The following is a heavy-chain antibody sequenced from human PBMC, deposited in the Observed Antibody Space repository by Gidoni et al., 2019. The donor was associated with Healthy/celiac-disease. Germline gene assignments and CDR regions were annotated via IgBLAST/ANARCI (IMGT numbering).Heavy chain of an antibody. CDR1: GGSISSSNW. J-gene: IGHJ6*02. CDR3: ARALGLGDSSGYYYGMDV. V-gene: IGHV4-4*02. CDR2: IYPSGST. Sequence: QVQLQESGPGLVKPSGTLSLTCAVSGGSISSSNWWSWVRQPPGKGLEWIGEIYPSGSTNYNPSLKSRVTISVDKSKNQFSLKLSSVTAADTAVYYCARALGLGDSSGYYYGMDVWGQGTTVTVSS. D-gene: IGHD3-22*01.